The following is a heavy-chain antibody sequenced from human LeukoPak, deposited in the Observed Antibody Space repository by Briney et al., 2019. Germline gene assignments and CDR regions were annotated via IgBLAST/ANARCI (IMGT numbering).Heavy chain of an antibody. D-gene: IGHD3-22*01. CDR1: GGTFSSYA. V-gene: IGHV1-69*13. CDR2: IIPIFGTA. CDR3: ARGNYYDSSGYYPGLDY. Sequence: ASVKVSYKASGGTFSSYAISWVRQAPGQGLEWMGGIIPIFGTANYAQKFQGRVTITADESTSTAYMELSSLRSEDTAVYYCARGNYYDSSGYYPGLDYWGQGALVTVSS. J-gene: IGHJ4*02.